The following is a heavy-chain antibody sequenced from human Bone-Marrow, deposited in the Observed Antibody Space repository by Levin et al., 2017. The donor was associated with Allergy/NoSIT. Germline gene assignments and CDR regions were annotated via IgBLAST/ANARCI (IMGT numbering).Heavy chain of an antibody. V-gene: IGHV4-30-4*08. D-gene: IGHD2-21*02. CDR1: GASISNGFYY. Sequence: LRLSCSVSGASISNGFYYWTWIRQSPGKGLEWIGYIYSTGTTFYNPSLESRITISKDTSKNLFSLNLSSVTAAETAVYYCARACGGDCSPQPGEAYDLWGQGTTVIVSP. CDR3: ARACGGDCSPQPGEAYDL. J-gene: IGHJ3*01. CDR2: IYSTGTT.